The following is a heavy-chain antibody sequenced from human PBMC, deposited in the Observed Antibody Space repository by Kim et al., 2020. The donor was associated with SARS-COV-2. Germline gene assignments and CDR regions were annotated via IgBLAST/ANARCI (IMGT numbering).Heavy chain of an antibody. V-gene: IGHV3-74*01. CDR1: GFTFSSYW. CDR3: ARGGRTIFGVVRKDAFDI. Sequence: GGSLRLSCAASGFTFSSYWMHWVRQAPGKGLVWVSRINSDGSSTSYADSVKGRFTISRDNAKNTLYLQMNSLRAEDTAVYYCARGGRTIFGVVRKDAFDIWGQGTMVTVSS. D-gene: IGHD3-3*01. J-gene: IGHJ3*02. CDR2: INSDGSST.